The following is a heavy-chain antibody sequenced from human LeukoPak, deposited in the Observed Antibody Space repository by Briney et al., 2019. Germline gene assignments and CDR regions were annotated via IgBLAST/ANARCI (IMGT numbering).Heavy chain of an antibody. D-gene: IGHD6-19*01. V-gene: IGHV3-21*05. CDR2: INSSSSYI. J-gene: IGHJ4*02. Sequence: GGSLRLSCAASGFTFSSYSMNWVRQAPGKGLEWVSYINSSSSYIYYADSVKGRFTISRDNAKNSLYLQMNSLRAEDTAVYYCARDGRGIAVAGTAEYWGQGTLVTVSS. CDR1: GFTFSSYS. CDR3: ARDGRGIAVAGTAEY.